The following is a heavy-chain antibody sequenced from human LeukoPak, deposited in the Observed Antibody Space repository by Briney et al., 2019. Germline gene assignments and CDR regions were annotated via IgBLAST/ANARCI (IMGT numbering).Heavy chain of an antibody. CDR1: GFTFSSYA. Sequence: PGGSLRLSCAASGFTFSSYAMSWVRQAPGKGLEWVSAISGSVGNTYYADSVKGRFTISRDNSKNTLYLQMNSLRAEDSALYYCARGGRGSAAVVAPRSFDIWGQGTMVTVSS. J-gene: IGHJ3*02. CDR3: ARGGRGSAAVVAPRSFDI. CDR2: ISGSVGNT. V-gene: IGHV3-23*01. D-gene: IGHD3-22*01.